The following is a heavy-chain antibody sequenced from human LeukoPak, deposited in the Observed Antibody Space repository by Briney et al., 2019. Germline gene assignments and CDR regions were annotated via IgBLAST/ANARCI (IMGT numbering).Heavy chain of an antibody. CDR3: ARDAGVLRFLGHYMDV. D-gene: IGHD3-3*01. CDR1: GFTFSSYW. J-gene: IGHJ6*03. Sequence: GGSLRLSCAASGFTFSSYWMSWVRQAPGKGLEWVANIKQDGSEKYYVDSVKGRFTISRDNAKNSLYLQMNSLRAEDTAVYYCARDAGVLRFLGHYMDVWAKGPRSPSP. CDR2: IKQDGSEK. V-gene: IGHV3-7*01.